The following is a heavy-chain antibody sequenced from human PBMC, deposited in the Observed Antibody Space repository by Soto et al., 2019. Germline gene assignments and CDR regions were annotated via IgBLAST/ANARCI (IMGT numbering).Heavy chain of an antibody. CDR1: GFTFSDYA. D-gene: IGHD3-22*01. Sequence: GGSLRLSCAASGFTFSDYAMSWVRQAPGKGLEWVSAISGSGYNTYNADSVRGRFTISRDNSKNTLYLQMNSLRAEDTAVYYCAKHPMIVVFTTYFDYWGQGILVTVSS. V-gene: IGHV3-23*01. CDR3: AKHPMIVVFTTYFDY. J-gene: IGHJ4*02. CDR2: ISGSGYNT.